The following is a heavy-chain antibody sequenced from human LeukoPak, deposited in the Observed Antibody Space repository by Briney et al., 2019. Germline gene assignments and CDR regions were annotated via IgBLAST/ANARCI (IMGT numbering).Heavy chain of an antibody. V-gene: IGHV1-24*01. CDR2: FDPEDGET. Sequence: ASVKVSCKISGYTLTELSMHWVRQAPGKGLEWMGGFDPEDGETIYAQKFQGRVTMTEDTSIDTAYMELSSLRSEDTAVYYCATGRRYGSGSYLIFDYWGQGTLVTVSS. CDR1: GYTLTELS. J-gene: IGHJ4*02. D-gene: IGHD3-10*01. CDR3: ATGRRYGSGSYLIFDY.